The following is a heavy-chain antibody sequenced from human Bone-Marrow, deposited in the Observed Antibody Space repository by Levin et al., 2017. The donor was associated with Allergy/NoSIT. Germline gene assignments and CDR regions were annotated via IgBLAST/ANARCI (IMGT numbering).Heavy chain of an antibody. CDR2: IRSKVNNYAT. CDR1: GFTFSDSA. CDR3: FREYCSGDRCYFT. D-gene: IGHD2-15*01. V-gene: IGHV3-73*01. Sequence: GGSLRLSCAASGFTFSDSAIHWVRQASGKGLEWVGRIRSKVNNYATDYAASLKGRFSISRDVSKNTAGLQMNGLRTEDTAVYYCFREYCSGDRCYFTWGQGALVTVSS. J-gene: IGHJ5*02.